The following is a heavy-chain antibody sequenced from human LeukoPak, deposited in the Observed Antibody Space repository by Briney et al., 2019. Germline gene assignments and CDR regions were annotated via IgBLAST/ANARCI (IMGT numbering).Heavy chain of an antibody. CDR3: AGLICSGGTCYIGVDY. V-gene: IGHV5-51*01. J-gene: IGHJ4*02. Sequence: KAGESLKISCKASGYSFTSYWLAWVRQMPGKGLEWMGITYPGGSDTRYSPSFQGQVTISADKSISTAYLQWSSLKASDTAMYYCAGLICSGGTCYIGVDYWGQGTLVTVSS. CDR2: TYPGGSDT. CDR1: GYSFTSYW. D-gene: IGHD2-15*01.